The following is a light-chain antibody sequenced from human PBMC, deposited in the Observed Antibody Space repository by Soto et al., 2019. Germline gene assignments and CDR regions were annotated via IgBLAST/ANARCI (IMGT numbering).Light chain of an antibody. CDR1: QSVSSY. J-gene: IGKJ5*01. Sequence: EIVLTQSPATLSLSPGERATLSCRASQSVSSYLAWYQQKPGQAPRLLIYDGSNRATGIPARFSGSGSGTDFSLTISGLEPEDFGVYYCQQRSSSITFGQRTRLEIK. V-gene: IGKV3-11*01. CDR2: DGS. CDR3: QQRSSSIT.